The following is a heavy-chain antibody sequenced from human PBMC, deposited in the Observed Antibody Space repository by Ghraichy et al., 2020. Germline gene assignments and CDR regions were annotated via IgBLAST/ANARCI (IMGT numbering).Heavy chain of an antibody. CDR3: ARDGRGIAAAGLNWFDP. CDR1: GGSISNDGYY. Sequence: SQTLSLTCTVSGGSISNDGYYWSWIRQHSETGLEWIGYIYYSGNPQYNPSLKSRVTISLDTSKNQISLKLTSVTAADTAMYYCARDGRGIAAAGLNWFDPWGQGTLVTVSS. CDR2: IYYSGNP. V-gene: IGHV4-31*03. J-gene: IGHJ5*02. D-gene: IGHD6-13*01.